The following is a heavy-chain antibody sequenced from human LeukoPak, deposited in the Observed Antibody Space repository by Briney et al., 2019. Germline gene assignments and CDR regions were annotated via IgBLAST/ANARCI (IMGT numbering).Heavy chain of an antibody. CDR2: ISYSGNT. Sequence: SETLSLTCNVSGGSISTYYWSWIRQPPGKGLEWIGYISYSGNTNYNPSLNSRVTISLDTSKNQFSLKVTSVTAADTAMYYCARVAVYCAGGTCYYGAGGFWLDPWGQGTLVTVSS. D-gene: IGHD2-15*01. V-gene: IGHV4-59*01. J-gene: IGHJ5*02. CDR1: GGSISTYY. CDR3: ARVAVYCAGGTCYYGAGGFWLDP.